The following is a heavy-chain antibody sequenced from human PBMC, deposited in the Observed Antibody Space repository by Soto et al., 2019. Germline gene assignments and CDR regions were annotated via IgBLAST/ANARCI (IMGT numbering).Heavy chain of an antibody. D-gene: IGHD4-17*01. CDR3: AGHYGGNSANYYYGMDG. J-gene: IGHJ6*01. CDR1: GSTFTRYY. CDR2: INPSGGST. Sequence: ASVKISSKASGSTFTRYYMHWVRQAPGQGLEWMGIINPSGGSTSYAQKFMGRVTMTRDTYKSTVYMELISLRSEDTAVDYRAGHYGGNSANYYYGMDGWGQGTTVTAAS. V-gene: IGHV1-46*01.